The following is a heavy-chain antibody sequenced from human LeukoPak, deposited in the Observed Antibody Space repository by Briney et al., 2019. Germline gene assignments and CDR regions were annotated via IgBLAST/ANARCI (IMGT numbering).Heavy chain of an antibody. CDR1: GYTFTSYG. V-gene: IGHV1-18*01. CDR2: ISAYNGNT. J-gene: IGHJ4*02. Sequence: ASVKVSCKSSGYTFTSYGIIWVRRAPGQGLEWMGWISAYNGNTNYAQKLQGRVTMTTDTSTSTAYMELRSLRSDDTAVYYCARDSSGYYFDYWGQGTLVTVSS. D-gene: IGHD3-22*01. CDR3: ARDSSGYYFDY.